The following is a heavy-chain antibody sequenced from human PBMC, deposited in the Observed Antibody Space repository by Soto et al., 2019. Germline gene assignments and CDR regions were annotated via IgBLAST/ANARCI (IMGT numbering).Heavy chain of an antibody. CDR1: GLTFRNFA. J-gene: IGHJ3*01. D-gene: IGHD2-15*01. CDR3: ASLYCSGGSCEADAFDV. V-gene: IGHV3-23*01. Sequence: EAQLSESGGGLIQPGGSLRLSCVASGLTFRNFAMNWVRQAPGKGLEWVSGTSGSGGSTSYGDSVKDRFIISRDNSKSTLYLEMNSLKVEDTDVYYCASLYCSGGSCEADAFDVWGPGTRVTVSS. CDR2: TSGSGGST.